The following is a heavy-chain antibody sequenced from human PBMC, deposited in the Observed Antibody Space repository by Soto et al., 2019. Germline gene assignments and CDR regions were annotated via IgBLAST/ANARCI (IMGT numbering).Heavy chain of an antibody. J-gene: IGHJ4*02. CDR3: AKQYYDILTGYYKSYFDY. D-gene: IGHD3-9*01. V-gene: IGHV3-48*01. CDR2: ITSSSDTM. CDR1: GFLFSIYT. Sequence: GGSLRLSCEASGFLFSIYTMNWVRQAPGKGLEWVAYITSSSDTMYYADSVKGRFTVSRDNAKNSLYLQMNSLRAEDTAVYYCAKQYYDILTGYYKSYFDYWGQGTLVTVSS.